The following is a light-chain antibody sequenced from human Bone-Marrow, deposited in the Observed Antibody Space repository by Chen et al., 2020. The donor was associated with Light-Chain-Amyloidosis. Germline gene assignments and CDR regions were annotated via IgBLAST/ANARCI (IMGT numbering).Light chain of an antibody. V-gene: IGKV1-39*01. CDR1: QSISTY. CDR2: ATS. J-gene: IGKJ2*02. CDR3: QESHSSLSRT. Sequence: DIQMTQSPSSLSASVGDRVTIVCRASQSISTYLNWYQQKPGKAPKLLIYATSTLQTGVPSRFSGSGSGTDSTLTISSLQPEDFATYYCQESHSSLSRTFGQGTKLEIK.